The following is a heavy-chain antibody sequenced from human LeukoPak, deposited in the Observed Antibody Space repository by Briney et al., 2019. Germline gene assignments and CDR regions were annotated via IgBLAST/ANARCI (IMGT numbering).Heavy chain of an antibody. J-gene: IGHJ6*03. CDR3: ARGGSSSSGSYYYYYYMDV. D-gene: IGHD6-6*01. CDR1: GYTFTSYG. CDR2: IIPIFGTA. V-gene: IGHV1-69*13. Sequence: SVKVSCKASGYTFTSYGISWVRQAPGQGLEWMGGIIPIFGTANYAQKFQGRVTITADESTSTAYMELSSLRSEDTAVYYCARGGSSSSGSYYYYYYMDVWGKGTTVTVSS.